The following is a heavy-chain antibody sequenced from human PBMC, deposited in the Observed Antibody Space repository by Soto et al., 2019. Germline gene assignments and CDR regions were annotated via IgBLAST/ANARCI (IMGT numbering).Heavy chain of an antibody. CDR2: IYHSGST. Sequence: SETLSLTCAVSGYPISSGYYWGWIRQSPGKGLEWIGSIYHSGSTYYNPSLRSRVTISVDTSKNQVSLKLSSVTAADTAVYYCARDQGLLWFGESDFDLWGQGTLVTVSS. V-gene: IGHV4-38-2*02. CDR3: ARDQGLLWFGESDFDL. J-gene: IGHJ4*02. D-gene: IGHD3-10*01. CDR1: GYPISSGYY.